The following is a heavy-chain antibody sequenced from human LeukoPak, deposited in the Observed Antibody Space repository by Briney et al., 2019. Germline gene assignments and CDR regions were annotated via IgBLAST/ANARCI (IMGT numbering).Heavy chain of an antibody. CDR3: ARAYGGLIDY. V-gene: IGHV3-30*03. CDR1: GFTFSNYG. D-gene: IGHD3-16*01. CDR2: ISFDGRDK. J-gene: IGHJ4*02. Sequence: GGSLRLSCAASGFTFSNYGMHWVRQAPGKGLEWVALISFDGRDKQYADSVKGRFTISKDNSKNTLYLQMNSLSGDDTSMYFCARAYGGLIDYWGQGTLVTVSS.